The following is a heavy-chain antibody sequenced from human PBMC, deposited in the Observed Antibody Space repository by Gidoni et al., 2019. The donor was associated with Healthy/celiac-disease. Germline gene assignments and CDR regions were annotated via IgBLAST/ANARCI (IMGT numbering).Heavy chain of an antibody. CDR2: ISGSGGST. V-gene: IGHV3-23*01. Sequence: EVQLLESGGGLVQPGGSLRLSCAASGFTFRSYAMSWVRQAPGKGLEWVAAISGSGGSTYYADSVKGRFTISRDNSKNTLYLQMNSLRAEDTAVYYCAKVTSQGFAFDIWGQGTMVTVSS. D-gene: IGHD2-2*01. CDR3: AKVTSQGFAFDI. J-gene: IGHJ3*02. CDR1: GFTFRSYA.